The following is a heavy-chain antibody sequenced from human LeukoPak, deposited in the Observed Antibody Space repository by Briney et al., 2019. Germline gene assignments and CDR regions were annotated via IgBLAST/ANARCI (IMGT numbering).Heavy chain of an antibody. CDR1: GFTFGDYG. CDR2: INWNGGST. Sequence: PGGSLRLSCAASGFTFGDYGMSWVRQAPGKGLEWVSGINWNGGSTGYADSVKGRFTISRDNAKNSLYLQMNSLRAEDTALYYCARIRYYYDSSGYYYGPFDYWGQGTLVTVSS. V-gene: IGHV3-20*04. J-gene: IGHJ4*02. D-gene: IGHD3-22*01. CDR3: ARIRYYYDSSGYYYGPFDY.